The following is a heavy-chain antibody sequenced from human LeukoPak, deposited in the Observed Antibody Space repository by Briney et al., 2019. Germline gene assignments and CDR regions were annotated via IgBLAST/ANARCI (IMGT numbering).Heavy chain of an antibody. Sequence: GGSLRLSCAASGFTFTSYWMHWVRQVPGKGLVWVSRINSDGSGTTYADSVKGRFTISRDNAKNTLYLQMNSLRAEDTAVYHCATVTSRTPAAGIDYWGQGTLVTVSS. V-gene: IGHV3-74*01. CDR2: INSDGSGT. CDR1: GFTFTSYW. D-gene: IGHD6-13*01. CDR3: ATVTSRTPAAGIDY. J-gene: IGHJ4*02.